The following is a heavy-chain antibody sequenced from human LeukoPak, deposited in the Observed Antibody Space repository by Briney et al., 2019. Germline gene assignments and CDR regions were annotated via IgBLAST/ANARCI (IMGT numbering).Heavy chain of an antibody. CDR3: ARERSAERYFDY. CDR1: GYTFTRYY. V-gene: IGHV1-46*01. D-gene: IGHD3-9*01. J-gene: IGHJ4*02. CDR2: INPSGGST. Sequence: ASVKVSCKASGYTFTRYYIHWVRQAPGQGLEWMGTINPSGGSTSYAQKFQGRLTVTRDMSTSTVYMELSSLGSEDTAVYYCARERSAERYFDYWGQGTLVTVSS.